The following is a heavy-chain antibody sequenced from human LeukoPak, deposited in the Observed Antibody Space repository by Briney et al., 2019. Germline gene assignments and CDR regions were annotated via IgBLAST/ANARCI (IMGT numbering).Heavy chain of an antibody. Sequence: SETLSLTRTVSGGSISSYYWSWIRQPPGKGLEWIGYIYYSGSTYYSPSLKNRVTISVDTSKKSFTLKLSSVTAADTAVYYCARSGDYYDTTGYYSFSFDPWGQGTLVTVSS. J-gene: IGHJ5*02. V-gene: IGHV4-59*08. CDR2: IYYSGST. D-gene: IGHD3-22*01. CDR1: GGSISSYY. CDR3: ARSGDYYDTTGYYSFSFDP.